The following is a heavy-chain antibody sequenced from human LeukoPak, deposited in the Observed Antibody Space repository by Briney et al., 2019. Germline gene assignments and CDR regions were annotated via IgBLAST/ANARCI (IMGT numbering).Heavy chain of an antibody. J-gene: IGHJ4*02. CDR3: ARSGVYDSSGYYPTPFDY. D-gene: IGHD3-22*01. CDR2: IIPIFGTA. CDR1: GYTFTGYY. V-gene: IGHV1-69*13. Sequence: SVKVSCKASGYTFTGYYMHWVRQAPGQGLEWMGGIIPIFGTANYAQKFQGRVTITADESTSTTYMELSSLRSEDTAVYYCARSGVYDSSGYYPTPFDYWGQGTLVTVSS.